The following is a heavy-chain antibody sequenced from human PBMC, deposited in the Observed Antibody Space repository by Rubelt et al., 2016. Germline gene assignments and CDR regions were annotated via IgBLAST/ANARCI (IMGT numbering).Heavy chain of an antibody. Sequence: VQLVESGGGVVQPGGSLRLSCAASGFTFNYYSMNWVRQAPGKGLEWVSYVTGGGDTVYYADSVKGRFTISRDNARKSLFLQMSSLRAEDTAVYYCARDIREVGATVYFDYWGQGTLVTVSS. CDR1: GFTFNYYS. CDR3: ARDIREVGATVYFDY. D-gene: IGHD1-26*01. CDR2: VTGGGDTV. J-gene: IGHJ4*02. V-gene: IGHV3-48*01.